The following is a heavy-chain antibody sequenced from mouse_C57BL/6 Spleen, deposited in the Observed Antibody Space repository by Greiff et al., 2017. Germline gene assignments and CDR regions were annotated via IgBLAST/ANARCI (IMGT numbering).Heavy chain of an antibody. J-gene: IGHJ2*01. CDR3: ARDDGNYEFDY. V-gene: IGHV5-16*01. CDR1: GFTFSDYY. CDR2: INYDGSST. D-gene: IGHD2-1*01. Sequence: EVQVVESEGGLVQPGSSMKLSCTASGFTFSDYYMAWVRQVPEKGLEWVANINYDGSSTYYLDSLKSRFIISRDNAKNILYLQMSSLKSEDTATYYCARDDGNYEFDYWGQGTTLTVSS.